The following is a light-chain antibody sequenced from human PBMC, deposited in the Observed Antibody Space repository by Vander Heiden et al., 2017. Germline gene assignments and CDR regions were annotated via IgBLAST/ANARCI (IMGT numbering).Light chain of an antibody. CDR2: LGS. J-gene: IGKJ1*01. V-gene: IGKV2-28*01. CDR1: QSLLHGNGYNY. CDR3: MQTLQTPWT. Sequence: DILMTQSPLSLPVTPGEPASISCRSSQSLLHGNGYNYLHWYLQKPGQSPQLLIYLGSLRTSGVPDRFSGSGSGTDFTLKISRVEAEDVGVYYCMQTLQTPWTFGQGTKVKIK.